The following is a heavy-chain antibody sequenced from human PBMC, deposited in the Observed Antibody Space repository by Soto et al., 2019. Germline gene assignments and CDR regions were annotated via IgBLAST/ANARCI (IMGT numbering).Heavy chain of an antibody. Sequence: GGSLRLSCAASGFTFGSFHMNWVRQAPGRGLEWVAYITSSSDTIYYSDSVKGRFTISRDNGKNSLFLQMNSLRDEDTAVYYCETVIVGIAPGDYYAMEVWGRGTTVNVSS. J-gene: IGHJ6*02. CDR3: ETVIVGIAPGDYYAMEV. CDR1: GFTFGSFH. V-gene: IGHV3-48*02. D-gene: IGHD6-13*01. CDR2: ITSSSDTI.